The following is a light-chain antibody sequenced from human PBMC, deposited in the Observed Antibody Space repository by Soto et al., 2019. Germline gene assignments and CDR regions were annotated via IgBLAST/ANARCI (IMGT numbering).Light chain of an antibody. Sequence: DIQMTQSPSSVSASVGDRVTITCRASQGISNWLAWYQQKAGKAPKLLIYATSTLQSGLPSRFRGSGSATEFTLTISSLQPEDVANYYCQQANSFPYTFGQGTKLEIK. J-gene: IGKJ2*01. CDR1: QGISNW. CDR3: QQANSFPYT. CDR2: ATS. V-gene: IGKV1-12*01.